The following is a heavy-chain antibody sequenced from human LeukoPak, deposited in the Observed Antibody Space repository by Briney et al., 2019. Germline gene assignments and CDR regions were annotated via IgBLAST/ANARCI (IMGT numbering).Heavy chain of an antibody. CDR3: ARPRRDGYYFDY. D-gene: IGHD5-24*01. J-gene: IGHJ4*02. Sequence: ASVTVSCKASGYTFTSYDINWVRQAPGQGLEWMGWMNPNSGNTGYAQKLQGRVTMARNTSISTAYMELSSLRSEDTAVYYCARPRRDGYYFDYWGQGTLVTVSS. V-gene: IGHV1-8*01. CDR2: MNPNSGNT. CDR1: GYTFTSYD.